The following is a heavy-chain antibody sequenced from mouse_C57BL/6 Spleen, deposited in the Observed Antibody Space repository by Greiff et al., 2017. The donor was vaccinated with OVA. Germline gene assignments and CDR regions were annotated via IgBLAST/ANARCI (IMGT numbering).Heavy chain of an antibody. CDR3: AKGYGSGAY. CDR2: IDPSDSYT. V-gene: IGHV1-50*01. CDR1: GYTFTSYW. Sequence: VQLQQSGAELVKPGASVKLSCKASGYTFTSYWMQWVKQRPGPGLEWIGEIDPSDSYTNYNQKFKGKATLTVDTSSSTAYMQLSSLTSEDSAVYYCAKGYGSGAYWGQGTLVTVSA. D-gene: IGHD1-1*01. J-gene: IGHJ3*01.